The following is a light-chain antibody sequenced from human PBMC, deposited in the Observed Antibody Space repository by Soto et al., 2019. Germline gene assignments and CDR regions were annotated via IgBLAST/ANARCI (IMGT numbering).Light chain of an antibody. CDR2: DVN. CDR3: SSYTRSAPYV. CDR1: SSDVGGYNY. Sequence: QSALTQPASVSGSPGQSITISCTGTSSDVGGYNYVSWYQQHPGKAPKLMIYDVNNRPSGVSSRFSGSKSGNTASLTISGLQAEDEADYYCSSYTRSAPYVFATGTKLTVL. J-gene: IGLJ1*01. V-gene: IGLV2-14*03.